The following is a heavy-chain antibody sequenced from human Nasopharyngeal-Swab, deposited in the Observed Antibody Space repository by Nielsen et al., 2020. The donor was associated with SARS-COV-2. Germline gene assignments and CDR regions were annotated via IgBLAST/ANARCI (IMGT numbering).Heavy chain of an antibody. CDR1: GYTFTSYA. D-gene: IGHD2-2*01. Sequence: SVNVSCNASGYTFTSYAMNWVRQAPGQGLEWMGWINTNTGNPTYAQGFTGRFVFSLDTSVSTAYLQISSLKAEDTAVYYCAREGDIVVVPSPAGSDPWGQGTLVTVSS. J-gene: IGHJ5*02. CDR3: AREGDIVVVPSPAGSDP. CDR2: INTNTGNP. V-gene: IGHV7-4-1*02.